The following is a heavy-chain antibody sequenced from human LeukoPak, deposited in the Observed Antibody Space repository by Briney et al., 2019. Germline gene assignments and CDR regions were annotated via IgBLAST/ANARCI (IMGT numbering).Heavy chain of an antibody. CDR1: GFAFSSYA. CDR2: ISYDGSNK. D-gene: IGHD2-15*01. J-gene: IGHJ4*02. Sequence: GKSLRLSCAASGFAFSSYAMHWVRQAPGKGLEWVAVISYDGSNKYYTDSVKGRFTISRDNSKNTLYLQMNSLRDEDTAVYYCARWGYCSGGSCYFDYWGQGTLVTVSS. V-gene: IGHV3-30-3*01. CDR3: ARWGYCSGGSCYFDY.